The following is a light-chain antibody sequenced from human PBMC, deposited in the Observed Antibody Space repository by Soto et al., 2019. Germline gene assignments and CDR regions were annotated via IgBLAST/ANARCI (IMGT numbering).Light chain of an antibody. V-gene: IGLV2-14*01. CDR1: SSDIGAYDY. J-gene: IGLJ1*01. Sequence: QSALTQPASLSGSPGQSITISCTGTSSDIGAYDYVSWFQQHPGKAPKLMISEVNNRPSGVSNRFSGSKSGNTAYLTISGLQVEDEADYYCSSYAGSNNLYVFGTGTKVTVL. CDR3: SSYAGSNNLYV. CDR2: EVN.